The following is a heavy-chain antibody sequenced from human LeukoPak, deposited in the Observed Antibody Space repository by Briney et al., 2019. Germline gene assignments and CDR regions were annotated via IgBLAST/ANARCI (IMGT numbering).Heavy chain of an antibody. CDR2: ITGSGAFT. D-gene: IGHD3-22*01. CDR1: GITFIKYS. Sequence: PGGSLRLSCAASGITFIKYSMTWVRQAPGRGLEWVSAITGSGAFTDYADSVKGRFTISRDNSKNMLYLQMNSLRAEDTAVYYCATDLGYYDSSGYYSGYFQHWGQGTLVTVSS. V-gene: IGHV3-23*01. J-gene: IGHJ1*01. CDR3: ATDLGYYDSSGYYSGYFQH.